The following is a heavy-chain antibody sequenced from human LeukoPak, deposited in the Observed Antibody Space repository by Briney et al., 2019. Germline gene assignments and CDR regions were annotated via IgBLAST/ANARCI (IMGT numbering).Heavy chain of an antibody. CDR1: GFTFSSYA. CDR2: ISYDGSNK. CDR3: AQGAYYYDTSGYLDY. Sequence: GGSLRLSCAASGFTFSSYAMHWVRQAPGKGLEWVAVISYDGSNKYYADSVKGRFTISRDNSKNTLYLQVNSMRAEDTAVYYCAQGAYYYDTSGYLDYWGQGTLVTVSS. J-gene: IGHJ4*02. D-gene: IGHD3-22*01. V-gene: IGHV3-30*04.